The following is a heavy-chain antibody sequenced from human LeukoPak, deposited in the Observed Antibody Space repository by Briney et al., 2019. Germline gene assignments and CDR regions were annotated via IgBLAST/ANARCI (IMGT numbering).Heavy chain of an antibody. CDR1: GYTFTSYG. V-gene: IGHV1-18*01. Sequence: ASVKVSCKASGYTFTSYGISWVRQAPGQGLEWMGWISAYNGNTNYAQKLQGRVTMTTDTSTSTAYMELRSLRSDDTAVYYCARVGSSGWYSGGFDYWGQGTLVTVSS. CDR3: ARVGSSGWYSGGFDY. CDR2: ISAYNGNT. J-gene: IGHJ4*02. D-gene: IGHD6-19*01.